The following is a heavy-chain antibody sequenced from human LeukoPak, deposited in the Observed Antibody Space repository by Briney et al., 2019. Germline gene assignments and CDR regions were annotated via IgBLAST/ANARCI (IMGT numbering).Heavy chain of an antibody. Sequence: SETLSRTCAVSGYSISSGYYWGWIRQPPGKGLEWIGSIYHSGSTYYNPSLKSRVTISVDTSKDQFSLKLSSVTAADTAVYYCARLGLTIFGVVTIFDYWGQGTLVTVSS. J-gene: IGHJ4*02. V-gene: IGHV4-38-2*01. CDR3: ARLGLTIFGVVTIFDY. D-gene: IGHD3-3*01. CDR1: GYSISSGYY. CDR2: IYHSGST.